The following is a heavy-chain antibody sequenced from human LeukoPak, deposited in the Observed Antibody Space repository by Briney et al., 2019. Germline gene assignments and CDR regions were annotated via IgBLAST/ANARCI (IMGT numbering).Heavy chain of an antibody. Sequence: GGSLRLXCAASGFSFSTYWMNWVRQAPGKGLEWVANINKDGSGKYYVDSVKGRFTISRDNAKNSLYLEMNSLRVEDTAVYYCARDGITGRPVAGLDYWGQGTLVTVSS. CDR2: INKDGSGK. CDR3: ARDGITGRPVAGLDY. CDR1: GFSFSTYW. J-gene: IGHJ4*02. V-gene: IGHV3-7*01. D-gene: IGHD6-19*01.